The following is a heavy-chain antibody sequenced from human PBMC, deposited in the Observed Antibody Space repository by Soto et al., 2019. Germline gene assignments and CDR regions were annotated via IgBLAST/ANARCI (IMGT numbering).Heavy chain of an antibody. J-gene: IGHJ4*02. CDR3: ARDLYDSSGYDTLPDY. D-gene: IGHD3-22*01. Sequence: PGGSLRLSCAASGFTFSSYAMHWVRQAPGKGLEWVAVISYDGSNKYYADSVKGRFTISRDNSKNTLYLQMNSLRAEDTAVYYCARDLYDSSGYDTLPDYWGQGTLVTVSS. CDR1: GFTFSSYA. CDR2: ISYDGSNK. V-gene: IGHV3-30-3*01.